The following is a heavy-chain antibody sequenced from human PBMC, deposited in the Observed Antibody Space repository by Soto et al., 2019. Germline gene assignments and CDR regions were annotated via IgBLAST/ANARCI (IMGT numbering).Heavy chain of an antibody. V-gene: IGHV4-34*01. CDR3: ARGRAIHQLLGFRSCYFDY. D-gene: IGHD2-2*01. CDR2: INHSGST. J-gene: IGHJ4*02. CDR1: GGSFSGYY. Sequence: QVQLQQWGAGLLKPSETLSLTCAVYGGSFSGYYWSRIRQPPGKGLEWIGEINHSGSTNYNPSLKSRVTISVDTSKNQFSLKLSSVTAADTAVYYCARGRAIHQLLGFRSCYFDYWGQGTLVTVSS.